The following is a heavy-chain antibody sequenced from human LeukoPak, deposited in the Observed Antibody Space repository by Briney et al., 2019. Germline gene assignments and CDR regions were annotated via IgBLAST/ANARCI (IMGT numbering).Heavy chain of an antibody. Sequence: GGSLRLSCAASGFTFRSCAMSWVRQAPGKGLEWVSAITDSDSGTYYADSVKGRFTISRDNSKNTLYLQMNSLRAEDTAVYYCAKAYGYSSSWTSNYYFYGLDVWGQGTTVTVSS. V-gene: IGHV3-23*01. CDR3: AKAYGYSSSWTSNYYFYGLDV. CDR2: ITDSDSGT. D-gene: IGHD6-13*01. J-gene: IGHJ6*02. CDR1: GFTFRSCA.